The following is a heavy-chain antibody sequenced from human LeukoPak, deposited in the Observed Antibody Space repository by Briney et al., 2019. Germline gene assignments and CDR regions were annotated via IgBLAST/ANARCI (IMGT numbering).Heavy chain of an antibody. Sequence: ASVKVSCKASGGTFSSYAISWVRQAPGQGLEWMGGIIPIFGTANYAQKFQGRVTITADESTSTAYMELSSLRSEDTAVYYCARVVVVVAATNYGMDVWGQGTTVTVSS. CDR1: GGTFSSYA. D-gene: IGHD2-15*01. V-gene: IGHV1-69*13. J-gene: IGHJ6*02. CDR3: ARVVVVVAATNYGMDV. CDR2: IIPIFGTA.